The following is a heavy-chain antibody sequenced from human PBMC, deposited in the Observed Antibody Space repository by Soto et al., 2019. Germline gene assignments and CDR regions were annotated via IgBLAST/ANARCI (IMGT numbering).Heavy chain of an antibody. V-gene: IGHV4-59*01. Sequence: SETLSLTCTVSGGSISSYYWSWIRQPPGKGLEWIGYIYYSGSTNYNPSLKSRVTISVDTSKIQFSLKLSSVTAADTAVYYCARDYYDFWSGYYPRYYGMDVWGQGTTVTVSS. D-gene: IGHD3-3*01. CDR2: IYYSGST. CDR3: ARDYYDFWSGYYPRYYGMDV. CDR1: GGSISSYY. J-gene: IGHJ6*02.